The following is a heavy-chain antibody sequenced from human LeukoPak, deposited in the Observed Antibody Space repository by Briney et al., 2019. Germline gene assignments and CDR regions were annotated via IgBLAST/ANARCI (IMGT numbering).Heavy chain of an antibody. Sequence: GGSLRLSCAASGFTLSSYGMHWVRQAPGKGLEWVAFIRYDGSNKYYADSVKGRFTISRDNSKNTLYLQMNSLRAEDTAVYYCAKDPAMTTVVTSGYWGQGTLVTVSS. CDR2: IRYDGSNK. D-gene: IGHD4-23*01. CDR3: AKDPAMTTVVTSGY. V-gene: IGHV3-30*02. J-gene: IGHJ4*02. CDR1: GFTLSSYG.